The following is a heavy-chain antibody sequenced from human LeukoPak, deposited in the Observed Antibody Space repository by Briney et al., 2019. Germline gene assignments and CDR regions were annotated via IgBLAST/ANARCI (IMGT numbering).Heavy chain of an antibody. D-gene: IGHD4-17*01. Sequence: PGGSLRLSCAASGFTFSSYGMHWVRQAPGKGLEWVAFIRYDGSNKYYADSVKGRFTISRDNSKNTLYLQMNSLRAEDTAVYYCAKDTVTNLGWFDPWGQGTLVTVSS. V-gene: IGHV3-30*02. CDR3: AKDTVTNLGWFDP. CDR1: GFTFSSYG. J-gene: IGHJ5*02. CDR2: IRYDGSNK.